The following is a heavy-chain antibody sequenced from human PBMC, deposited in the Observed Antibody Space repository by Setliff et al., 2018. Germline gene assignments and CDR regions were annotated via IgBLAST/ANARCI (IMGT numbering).Heavy chain of an antibody. CDR2: ISNDETKK. V-gene: IGHV3-30*04. CDR3: ARSTETFSGEDFYFFYYMDV. J-gene: IGHJ6*03. CDR1: GFTFSSYA. Sequence: GGSLRLSCAASGFTFSSYAMHWVRQAPGKGLEWVALISNDETKKYFEDSVKGRFTISRDSSRNTLYLQMSSLRPEDTALYYCARSTETFSGEDFYFFYYMDVWGKGTTVTVSS. D-gene: IGHD4-4*01.